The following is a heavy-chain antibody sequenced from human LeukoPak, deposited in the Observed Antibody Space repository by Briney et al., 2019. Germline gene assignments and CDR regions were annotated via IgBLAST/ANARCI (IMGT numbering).Heavy chain of an antibody. CDR2: IYYSGST. Sequence: SETLSLTCTVSGGSINSYYWSWIRQPPGKGLEWIGYIYYSGSTNYNPSLKSRVTISVDTSKNQFSLKLSSLTAADTAVYYCARANGVPSPRFDFWGQGTLVTVSS. CDR3: ARANGVPSPRFDF. V-gene: IGHV4-59*01. D-gene: IGHD4-17*01. CDR1: GGSINSYY. J-gene: IGHJ5*01.